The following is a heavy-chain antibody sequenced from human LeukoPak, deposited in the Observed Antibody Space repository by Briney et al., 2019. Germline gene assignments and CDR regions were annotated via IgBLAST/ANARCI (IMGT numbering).Heavy chain of an antibody. D-gene: IGHD3-10*01. Sequence: PGGSLRLSCAASGFTFSSYAMSWVRQAPGKGLEWVSAISGSGGSTYYADSVKGRFTISKDNSKNTLYLQMNSLRAEDTAVYYCAKDRSPLLWFRELATWGQGTLVTVSS. V-gene: IGHV3-23*01. CDR1: GFTFSSYA. CDR3: AKDRSPLLWFRELAT. CDR2: ISGSGGST. J-gene: IGHJ5*02.